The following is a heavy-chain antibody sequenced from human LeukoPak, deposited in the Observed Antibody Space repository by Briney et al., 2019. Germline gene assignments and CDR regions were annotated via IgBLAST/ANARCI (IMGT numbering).Heavy chain of an antibody. Sequence: GAVKVSCMASRYTFISYDINGVRQPSGRGGEWMGWMNPNSGNTGSVQKFEGRVTMTRDTSISTAYMELRSLRSEDTAVYYCARTHMAVTTYYWGQGNLVTVSS. J-gene: IGHJ4*02. V-gene: IGHV1-8*01. D-gene: IGHD4-17*01. CDR3: ARTHMAVTTYY. CDR2: MNPNSGNT. CDR1: RYTFISYD.